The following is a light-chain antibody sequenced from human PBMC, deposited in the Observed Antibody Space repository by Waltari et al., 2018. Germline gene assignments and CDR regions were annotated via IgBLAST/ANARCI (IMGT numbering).Light chain of an antibody. CDR1: QSVNNY. Sequence: EIVLTQSPATLSLSPGERATLSCRASQSVNNYLAWDQQKPGQPPRLLIYDASNRATGIPARFSGSGSGTDFTLTITSLEPEDFAVYYCQQRSTWYTFGQGTKLEIK. CDR3: QQRSTWYT. CDR2: DAS. J-gene: IGKJ2*01. V-gene: IGKV3-11*01.